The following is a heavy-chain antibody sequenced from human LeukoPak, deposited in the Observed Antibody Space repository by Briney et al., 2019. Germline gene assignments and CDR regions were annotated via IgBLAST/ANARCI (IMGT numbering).Heavy chain of an antibody. D-gene: IGHD6-19*01. CDR3: ARSRGAGPGAYFDY. J-gene: IGHJ4*02. CDR2: ISSSSSYT. CDR1: GFSFSDDY. Sequence: GGSLRLSCAASGFSFSDDYMSWIRQAPGKGLEWISYISSSSSYTNYADSVTGRFTIPRDNAKNSLYLQMNSLRAEDTAVYYCARSRGAGPGAYFDYWGQGTLVTVSS. V-gene: IGHV3-11*03.